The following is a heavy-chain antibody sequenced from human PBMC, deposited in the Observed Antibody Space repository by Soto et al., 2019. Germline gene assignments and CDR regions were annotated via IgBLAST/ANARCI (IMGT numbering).Heavy chain of an antibody. J-gene: IGHJ4*02. CDR3: AKESYNRRTDFDY. Sequence: SETLSLTCTVSGDSISSSTYFWGWVRQPPGKGLEWIGSIYYSGSTYYNPSLKSRVTISVDTSKNHFSLKLSSVTAADTALYYCAKESYNRRTDFDYWGQGTLVTVSS. D-gene: IGHD3-10*01. CDR2: IYYSGST. CDR1: GDSISSSTYF. V-gene: IGHV4-39*02.